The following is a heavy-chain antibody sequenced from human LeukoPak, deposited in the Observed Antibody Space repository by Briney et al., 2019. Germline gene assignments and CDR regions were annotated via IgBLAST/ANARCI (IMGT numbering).Heavy chain of an antibody. CDR2: INPNSGGT. Sequence: ASVKVSCKASGYTFTGYYMHWVRQAPGQGLEWMGWINPNSGGTNYAQKFQGRVTMTRDTSISTAYMELSRLRSDDTAVYCCARVGRDGYKRFDYWGQGTLVTVSS. V-gene: IGHV1-2*02. CDR1: GYTFTGYY. D-gene: IGHD5-24*01. CDR3: ARVGRDGYKRFDY. J-gene: IGHJ4*02.